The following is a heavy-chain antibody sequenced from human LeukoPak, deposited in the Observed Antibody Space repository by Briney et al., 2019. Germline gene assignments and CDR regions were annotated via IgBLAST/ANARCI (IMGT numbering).Heavy chain of an antibody. CDR1: GFTFSSYA. CDR2: ISGNGGST. D-gene: IGHD6-13*01. J-gene: IGHJ4*02. Sequence: GGSLRLSCAASGFTFSSYAMSWVRQAPGKGLEWVSAISGNGGSTYYADSVKGRFTISRDNSKNTLYLQMNSLRTDDTAVYYCARGRGSWYGVYFDYWGQGTLVTVSS. V-gene: IGHV3-23*01. CDR3: ARGRGSWYGVYFDY.